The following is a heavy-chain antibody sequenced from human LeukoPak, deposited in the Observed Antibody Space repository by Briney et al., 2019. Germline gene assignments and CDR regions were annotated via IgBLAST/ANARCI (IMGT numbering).Heavy chain of an antibody. V-gene: IGHV1-18*01. CDR3: ARGGGVGATIDY. J-gene: IGHJ4*02. D-gene: IGHD1-26*01. Sequence: GASVKVSCKSSGYNFAVYGMTWVRQAPGQGLEWMGWINGFNGAANYAQTLQGRVTMTTDKSTATAYIELTSLKSVDTAIYFCARGGGVGATIDYWGQGTLVTVSS. CDR1: GYNFAVYG. CDR2: INGFNGAA.